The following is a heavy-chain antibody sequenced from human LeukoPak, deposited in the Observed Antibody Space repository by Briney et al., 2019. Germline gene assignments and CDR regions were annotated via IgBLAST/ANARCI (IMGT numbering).Heavy chain of an antibody. V-gene: IGHV1-46*01. CDR2: INPSGGST. D-gene: IGHD6-6*01. CDR3: ARVSSSSSLYYFDY. CDR1: GYTFTSYY. Sequence: PGGSLRLSCAASGYTFTSYYMHWVRQAPGQGLEWMGIINPSGGSTSYAQKFQGRVTMTRDTSTSTVYMELSSLRSEDTAVYYCARVSSSSSLYYFDYWGQGTLVTVSS. J-gene: IGHJ4*02.